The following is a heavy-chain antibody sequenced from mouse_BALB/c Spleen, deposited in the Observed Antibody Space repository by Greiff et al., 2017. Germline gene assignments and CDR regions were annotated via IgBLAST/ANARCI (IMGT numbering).Heavy chain of an antibody. CDR1: GYTFTSYY. CDR2: INPSNGGT. CDR3: TRGYYYAMDY. V-gene: IGHV1S81*02. Sequence: QVQLKQSGAELVKPGASVKLSCKASGYTFTSYYMYWVKQRPGQGLEWIGEINPSNGGTNFNEKFKSKATLTVDKSSSTAYMQLSSLTSEDSAVYYCTRGYYYAMDYWGQGTSVTVSS. J-gene: IGHJ4*01.